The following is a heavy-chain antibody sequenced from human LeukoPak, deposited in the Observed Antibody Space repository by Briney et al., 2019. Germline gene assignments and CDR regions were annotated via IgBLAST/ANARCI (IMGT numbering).Heavy chain of an antibody. Sequence: ASVRVSCKPSGYTFTSFGTSCVPQAPGQRLEWRARIIAYNGNTNYARKLQGRATMTTDPSTSTAYRELRSLRSDDTAVYYCARDPIPYWSSPSCYRNLFDPWGEGTLVTVSS. D-gene: IGHD2-2*01. J-gene: IGHJ5*02. CDR1: GYTFTSFG. CDR2: IIAYNGNT. V-gene: IGHV1-18*01. CDR3: ARDPIPYWSSPSCYRNLFDP.